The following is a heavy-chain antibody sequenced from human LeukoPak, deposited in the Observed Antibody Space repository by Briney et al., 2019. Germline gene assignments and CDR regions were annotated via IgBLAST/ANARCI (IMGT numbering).Heavy chain of an antibody. CDR1: GGSISSYY. D-gene: IGHD2-2*02. J-gene: IGHJ4*02. V-gene: IGHV4-59*08. CDR2: IYYSGST. Sequence: SETLSLTCTVSGGSISSYYWSWIRQPPGKGLEWIGYIYYSGSTNYNPSLKSRVTISVDTSKNQFSLKLSSVTAADTAVYYCARHYTRGYFDYWGQGTLVTVSS. CDR3: ARHYTRGYFDY.